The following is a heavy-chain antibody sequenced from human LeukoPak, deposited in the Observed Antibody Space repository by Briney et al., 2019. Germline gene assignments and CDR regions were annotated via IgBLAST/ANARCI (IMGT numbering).Heavy chain of an antibody. CDR3: ATFPSYYGSSGYYLYYFDY. CDR2: MVVGTGNT. D-gene: IGHD3-22*01. CDR1: GFTFVNSA. V-gene: IGHV1-58*02. J-gene: IGHJ4*02. Sequence: GASVKVSCKASGFTFVNSAIQWVRQARGQPLEWIGWMVVGTGNTSYARSFQDRVTFTRDMSTSTAYMELSSLRSEDTAVYYCATFPSYYGSSGYYLYYFDYWGQGSLVTVSS.